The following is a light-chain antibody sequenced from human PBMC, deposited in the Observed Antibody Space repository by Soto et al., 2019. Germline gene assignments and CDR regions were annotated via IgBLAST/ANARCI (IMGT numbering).Light chain of an antibody. Sequence: EIVLTQSPGTLSLSPGERATLSCRASQSVSNNYLAWYQQKSGQAPRLLIYGTSNRASGIPDRFSGSGSGTDFTLSISGLEPEDFAVYFCQQYANSRTFGQGTKVDIK. CDR3: QQYANSRT. CDR1: QSVSNNY. J-gene: IGKJ1*01. CDR2: GTS. V-gene: IGKV3-20*01.